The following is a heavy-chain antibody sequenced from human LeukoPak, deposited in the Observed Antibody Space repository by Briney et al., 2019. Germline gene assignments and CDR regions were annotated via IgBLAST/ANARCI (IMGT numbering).Heavy chain of an antibody. CDR2: ISYDGSNK. CDR3: ARDYYGPKRMDV. CDR1: GFTFSRYA. J-gene: IGHJ6*02. D-gene: IGHD3-10*01. Sequence: GGSLRLSCAASGFTFSRYAMHWVRQAPGKGLEWVAVISYDGSNKYYADSVKGRFTISRDNSKNTLYLQMNSLRAEDTAVYYCARDYYGPKRMDVWGQGTTVTVSS. V-gene: IGHV3-30-3*01.